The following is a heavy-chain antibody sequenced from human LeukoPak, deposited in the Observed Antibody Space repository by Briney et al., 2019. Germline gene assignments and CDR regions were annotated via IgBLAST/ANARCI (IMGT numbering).Heavy chain of an antibody. CDR2: ISGSATYT. CDR3: ASPSQSVGMDV. CDR1: GFTFNNYI. J-gene: IGHJ6*02. V-gene: IGHV3-23*01. Sequence: PGGSLRLSCAASGFTFNNYIINWVRQAPGKGLEWVSSISGSATYTYYADSVKGRFTISRDTSKNTLYLQMNSLRAEDTAVYYCASPSQSVGMDVWGQGTTVIVSS.